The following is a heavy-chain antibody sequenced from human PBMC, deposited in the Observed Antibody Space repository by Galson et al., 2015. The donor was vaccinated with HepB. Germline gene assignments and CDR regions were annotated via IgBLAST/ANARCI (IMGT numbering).Heavy chain of an antibody. CDR3: ARVLGGSYALRGAFDI. Sequence: SVKVSCKASGGTFSSYAISWVRQAPGQGLEWMGGIIPIFGIANYAQKFQGRVTITADESTSTAYMELSSLRSEDTAVYYCARVLGGSYALRGAFDIWGQGTMVTVSS. CDR2: IIPIFGIA. D-gene: IGHD1-26*01. CDR1: GGTFSSYA. V-gene: IGHV1-69*13. J-gene: IGHJ3*02.